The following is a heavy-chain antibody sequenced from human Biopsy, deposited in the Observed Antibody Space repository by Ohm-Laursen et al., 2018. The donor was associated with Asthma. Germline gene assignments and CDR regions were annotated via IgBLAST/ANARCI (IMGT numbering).Heavy chain of an antibody. CDR3: ARCQVGYSSGWSLLLKKIYYSGMDV. J-gene: IGHJ6*02. CDR2: IMTVFGTT. Sequence: SVKVSCKPPGGTFSNFAISWVRQAPGQGLEWLGGIMTVFGTTNYAQKFQGRVTITADESTSTAYMEVTSLRSEDTAIYYCARCQVGYSSGWSLLLKKIYYSGMDVWGQGTAVTVSS. D-gene: IGHD6-19*01. CDR1: GGTFSNFA. V-gene: IGHV1-69*13.